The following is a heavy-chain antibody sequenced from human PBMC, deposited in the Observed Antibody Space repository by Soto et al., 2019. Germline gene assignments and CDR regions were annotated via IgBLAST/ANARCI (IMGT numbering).Heavy chain of an antibody. J-gene: IGHJ6*03. CDR3: ARVGTPRDYYYMDV. Sequence: SVKVSCKTSGYTFTDYGISWLRQAPGQGLEWMGRIIPILGIANYAQKFQGRVTITADKSTSTAYMELSSLRSEDTAVYYCARVGTPRDYYYMDVWGKGATVTVS. CDR2: IIPILGIA. V-gene: IGHV1-69*04. D-gene: IGHD1-1*01. CDR1: GYTFTDYG.